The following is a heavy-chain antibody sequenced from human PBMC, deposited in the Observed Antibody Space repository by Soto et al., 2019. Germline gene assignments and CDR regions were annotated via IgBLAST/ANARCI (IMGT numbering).Heavy chain of an antibody. CDR3: ARQKVSRFYGEVDFFDY. V-gene: IGHV4-30-4*07. CDR2: IYYSGST. D-gene: IGHD4-17*01. Sequence: SETLSLTCAVSGGSISSGGYSWSWIRQPPGKGLEWIGSIYYSGSTYYNPSLKSRVTISIDTSNKHLSLHLTSVTAADTAVYYCARQKVSRFYGEVDFFDYWGLGTLVTVSS. J-gene: IGHJ4*02. CDR1: GGSISSGGYS.